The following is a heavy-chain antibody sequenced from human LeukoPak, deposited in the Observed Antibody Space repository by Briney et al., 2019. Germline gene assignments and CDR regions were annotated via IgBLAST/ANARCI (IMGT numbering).Heavy chain of an antibody. CDR1: GFIFSDSW. D-gene: IGHD1-26*01. CDR3: ARYRGKGSSWPLDV. J-gene: IGHJ3*01. V-gene: IGHV3-7*01. Sequence: GGSLRLSCAASGFIFSDSWMSWVRQAPGKGLEWVANIKQDGSDKYYVDSVKGRFTISRDNAKKSLDLQMNSLRAEDTAVYYCARYRGKGSSWPLDVWGQGTAVTVSS. CDR2: IKQDGSDK.